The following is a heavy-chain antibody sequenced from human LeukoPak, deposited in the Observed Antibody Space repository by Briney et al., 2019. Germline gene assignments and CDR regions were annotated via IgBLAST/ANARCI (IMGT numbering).Heavy chain of an antibody. V-gene: IGHV4-59*01. CDR2: ASHSGST. CDR1: GGSINNYY. CDR3: ARSSSDYYYYYMDV. J-gene: IGHJ6*03. Sequence: PSETLSLTCTVSGGSINNYYWSWIRQPPGKGLEWIGYASHSGSTNSSPSLKSRVSISVDTSKSQISLKLSSVTAADTAVYYCARSSSDYYYYYMDVWGKGTTVTVSS. D-gene: IGHD6-6*01.